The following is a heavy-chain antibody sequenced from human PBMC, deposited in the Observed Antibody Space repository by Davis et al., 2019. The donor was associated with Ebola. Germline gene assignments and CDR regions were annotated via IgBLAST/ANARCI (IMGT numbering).Heavy chain of an antibody. V-gene: IGHV1-69*06. CDR3: ARDSVVTPADY. D-gene: IGHD4-23*01. CDR2: IIPIFGTA. Sequence: AASVKVSCKASGGTFSSYAISWVRQAPGQGLEWLGGIIPIFGTANYAQKFQGRVTITADKSTSTAYMELRSLRSDDTAVYYCARDSVVTPADYWGQGTLVTVSS. J-gene: IGHJ4*02. CDR1: GGTFSSYA.